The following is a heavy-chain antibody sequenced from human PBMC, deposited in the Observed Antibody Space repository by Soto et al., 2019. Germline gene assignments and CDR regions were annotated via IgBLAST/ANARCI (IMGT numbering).Heavy chain of an antibody. Sequence: QVQLVQSGPELKKPGSSVKVSCQAPGATFNSYGISWVRQAPGQGLEWMGGILPMSGTTNLAMKFEDRVKITANEFTAAAYMYIRGLTSEDTAVSYCARDLAHLHLWDAFAVRGHGTRVTVSS. J-gene: IGHJ3*01. CDR2: ILPMSGTT. V-gene: IGHV1-69*01. CDR3: ARDLAHLHLWDAFAV. CDR1: GATFNSYG. D-gene: IGHD1-26*01.